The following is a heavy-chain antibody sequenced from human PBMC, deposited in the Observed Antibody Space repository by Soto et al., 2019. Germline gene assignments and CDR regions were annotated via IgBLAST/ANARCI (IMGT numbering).Heavy chain of an antibody. Sequence: TGGSLRLSCAASGFTFSSYSMNWVRQAPGKGLEWVSSISSSSSYIYYADSVKGRSTISRDNAKNSLYLQMNSLRAEDTAVYYCARDPYDSSGYYYDAFDIWGQGTMVTVSS. D-gene: IGHD3-22*01. CDR2: ISSSSSYI. V-gene: IGHV3-21*01. J-gene: IGHJ3*02. CDR3: ARDPYDSSGYYYDAFDI. CDR1: GFTFSSYS.